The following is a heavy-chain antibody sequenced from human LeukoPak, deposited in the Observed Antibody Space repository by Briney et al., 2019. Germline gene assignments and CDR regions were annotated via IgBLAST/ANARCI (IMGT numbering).Heavy chain of an antibody. D-gene: IGHD3-22*01. CDR1: GLTFSSHW. Sequence: GGSLRLSCAASGLTFSSHWTHWVRQAPGKGLVWVSRITNDGSSTTYTDSVKGRFTISRDNAKNMLYLQVNSLRAEDTAVYYCARARTHPEYYYDSSGYYYGGTDYWGQGTLVTVSS. CDR3: ARARTHPEYYYDSSGYYYGGTDY. CDR2: ITNDGSST. V-gene: IGHV3-74*01. J-gene: IGHJ4*02.